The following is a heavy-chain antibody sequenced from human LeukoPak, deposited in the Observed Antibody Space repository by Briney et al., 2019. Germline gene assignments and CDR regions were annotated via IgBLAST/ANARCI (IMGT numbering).Heavy chain of an antibody. J-gene: IGHJ4*02. D-gene: IGHD4-17*01. CDR2: IRSKANSYAT. Sequence: PGGSLRLSCAASGFTFSGSAMHWVRQASGKGLEWVGRIRSKANSYATAYAASVKGRFTISRDDSKNTAYLQMNSLKTEDTAVYYCTTLDSDYGEDYWGQGTLVTVSS. V-gene: IGHV3-73*01. CDR1: GFTFSGSA. CDR3: TTLDSDYGEDY.